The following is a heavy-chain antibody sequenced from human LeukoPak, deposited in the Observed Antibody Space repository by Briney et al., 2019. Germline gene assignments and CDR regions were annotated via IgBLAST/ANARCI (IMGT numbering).Heavy chain of an antibody. Sequence: GGSLRLSCAASGFTVRSHSMSWVRQAPGKGLEWVSVIYIGGSTYYAHSVMGRFTISRDNSKTTLYLPMNSVRDEDTAVYYCARDMGYWGQGTLVTVSS. CDR3: ARDMGY. J-gene: IGHJ4*02. CDR1: GFTVRSHS. V-gene: IGHV3-53*01. CDR2: IYIGGST. D-gene: IGHD3-10*01.